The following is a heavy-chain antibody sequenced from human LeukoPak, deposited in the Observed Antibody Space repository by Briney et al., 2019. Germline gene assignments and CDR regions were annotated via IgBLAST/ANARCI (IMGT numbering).Heavy chain of an antibody. J-gene: IGHJ6*02. D-gene: IGHD6-25*01. V-gene: IGHV3-21*01. Sequence: PGGSLRLSCAASGFTFSSYSINWVRQAPGKGLEWVSSISTGSSYIYYAGSVKGRFTISRDNAKNSLYLQMNSLRAEDTAVFYCARDRSPIAADGMDVWGRGTTVTVSS. CDR2: ISTGSSYI. CDR3: ARDRSPIAADGMDV. CDR1: GFTFSSYS.